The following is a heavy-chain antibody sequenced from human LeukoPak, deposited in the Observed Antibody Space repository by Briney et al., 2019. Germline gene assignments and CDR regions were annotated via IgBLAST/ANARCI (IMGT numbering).Heavy chain of an antibody. J-gene: IGHJ4*02. Sequence: SETLSLTCAVYGGSFSGYYWSWIRQPPGKGLEWIGEINHSGSTNYNPSLKSRVTISVDTSKNQFSLKLSSVTGADTTVYYCARNYYGSGSYYKNLDYWGQGTLVTVSS. D-gene: IGHD3-10*01. CDR2: INHSGST. CDR3: ARNYYGSGSYYKNLDY. V-gene: IGHV4-34*01. CDR1: GGSFSGYY.